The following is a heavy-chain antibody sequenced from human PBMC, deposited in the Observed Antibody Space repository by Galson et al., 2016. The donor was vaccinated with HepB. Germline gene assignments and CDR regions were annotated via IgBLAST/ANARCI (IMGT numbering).Heavy chain of an antibody. J-gene: IGHJ5*02. Sequence: SVKVSCKASGYTFTTYYMHWVRQAPGQGLEWMGVINPSGGSTDYAQKFKGRVTMTTDTSTSTVYMELSSLRSEDTAVYYCTRDASNAPLDHEDYDRYFDPCGQGTLVTVSS. CDR3: TRDASNAPLDHEDYDRYFDP. CDR2: INPSGGST. CDR1: GYTFTTYY. V-gene: IGHV1-46*03. D-gene: IGHD4-17*01.